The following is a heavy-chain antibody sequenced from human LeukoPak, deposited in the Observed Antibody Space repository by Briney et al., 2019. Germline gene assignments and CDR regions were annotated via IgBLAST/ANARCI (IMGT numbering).Heavy chain of an antibody. CDR3: AAGTAADY. J-gene: IGHJ4*02. CDR2: ISSSSSYR. Sequence: KPGGSLRLSCVVSGIPFSDYYMNWIRQAPGKGLEWISYISSSSSYRDYAASVKGRFTISRDNAKNVLYLQMNSLRVEDTAVYYCAAGTAADYWGLRTLVAVSS. D-gene: IGHD6-13*01. CDR1: GIPFSDYY. V-gene: IGHV3-11*03.